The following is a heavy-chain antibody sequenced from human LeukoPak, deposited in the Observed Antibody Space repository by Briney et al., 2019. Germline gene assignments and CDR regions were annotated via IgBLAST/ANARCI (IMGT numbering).Heavy chain of an antibody. CDR3: ARLRYYGMDV. CDR1: GFTFSIYG. CDR2: IRYDGSNK. D-gene: IGHD2-15*01. Sequence: HPGGSLRLSCIASGFTFSIYGMHWVRQAPGKGLEWVAFIRYDGSNKYYADSVKGRFTISRDNSKNTLYLQMNSLRVEDTAVYYCARLRYYGMDVWGQGTTVTVS. J-gene: IGHJ6*02. V-gene: IGHV3-30*02.